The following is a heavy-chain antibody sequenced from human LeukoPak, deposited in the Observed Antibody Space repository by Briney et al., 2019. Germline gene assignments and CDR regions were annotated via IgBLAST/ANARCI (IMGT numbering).Heavy chain of an antibody. CDR3: ARDRWIVGATSPFDY. V-gene: IGHV3-21*01. CDR1: GFTSSSYS. D-gene: IGHD1-26*01. CDR2: ISSSSSYI. J-gene: IGHJ4*02. Sequence: KSGGSLRLSCAASGFTSSSYSMNWVRQAPGKGLEWVSSISSSSSYIYYADSVKGRFTISRDNAKNSLYLQMNSLRAEDTAVYYCARDRWIVGATSPFDYWGQGTLVTVSS.